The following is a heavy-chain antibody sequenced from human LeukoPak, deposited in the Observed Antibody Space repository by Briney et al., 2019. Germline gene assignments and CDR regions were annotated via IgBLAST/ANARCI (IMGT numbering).Heavy chain of an antibody. CDR2: IYPGDSDT. J-gene: IGHJ3*02. Sequence: GESPKISCKGSGYSFTSYWIGWVRQMPGKGLEWMGIIYPGDSDTRYSPSFQGQVTISADKSISTAYLQWSSLKASDTAMYYCARQVPGYWSSTSCLDAFDIWGQGTMVTVSS. CDR3: ARQVPGYWSSTSCLDAFDI. CDR1: GYSFTSYW. D-gene: IGHD2-2*01. V-gene: IGHV5-51*01.